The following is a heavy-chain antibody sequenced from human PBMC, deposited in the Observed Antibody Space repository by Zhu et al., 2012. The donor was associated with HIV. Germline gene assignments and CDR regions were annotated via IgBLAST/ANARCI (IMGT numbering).Heavy chain of an antibody. Sequence: EVQLVESGGGVVRPGGSLRLSCAASGFTFDDYGMSWVRQAPGKGLEWVSGINWNGGSTGYADSVKGRFTISRDNAKNSLYLQMNSLRAEDTALYYCARAQPRMYYYDSSGYSPGSFDYWGQGTLVTVSS. J-gene: IGHJ4*02. CDR3: ARAQPRMYYYDSSGYSPGSFDY. D-gene: IGHD3-22*01. V-gene: IGHV3-20*04. CDR2: INWNGGST. CDR1: GFTFDDYG.